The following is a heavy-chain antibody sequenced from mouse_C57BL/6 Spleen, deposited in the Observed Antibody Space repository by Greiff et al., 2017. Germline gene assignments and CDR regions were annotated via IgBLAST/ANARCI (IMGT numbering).Heavy chain of an antibody. CDR3: AREHDGAMDY. V-gene: IGHV1-54*01. Sequence: QVQLKESGAELVRPGTSVKVSCKASGYAFTNYLIEWVKQRPGQGLEWIGVINPGSGGTNYNEKFKGKATLTADKSSSTAYMQLSSLTSEDSAVYFCAREHDGAMDYWGQGTSVTVSS. D-gene: IGHD2-3*01. J-gene: IGHJ4*01. CDR1: GYAFTNYL. CDR2: INPGSGGT.